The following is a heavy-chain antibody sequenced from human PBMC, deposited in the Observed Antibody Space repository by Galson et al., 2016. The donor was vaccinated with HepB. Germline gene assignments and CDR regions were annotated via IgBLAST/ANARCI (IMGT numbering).Heavy chain of an antibody. J-gene: IGHJ4*02. CDR1: GFTFSGSA. V-gene: IGHV3-73*01. CDR2: IRSKGNNYAT. CDR3: TRVGPPGY. Sequence: SLRLSCAASGFTFSGSAMHWVRQASGKGLEWVGRIRSKGNNYATDYAASVRGRFTISRDDSNNTAYLQMNSLKAEDTAVYYCTRVGPPGYWGQGTLVTVSS. D-gene: IGHD1-26*01.